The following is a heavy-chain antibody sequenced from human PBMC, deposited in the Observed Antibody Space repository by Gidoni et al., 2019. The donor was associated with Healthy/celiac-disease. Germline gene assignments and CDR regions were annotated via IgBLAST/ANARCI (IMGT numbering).Heavy chain of an antibody. CDR2: IKSKTDGGTK. V-gene: IGHV3-15*01. J-gene: IGHJ6*02. D-gene: IGHD2-15*01. CDR3: TTDYCSGGSCYYYYYGMDV. Sequence: EVQLVESGGGLVKPGGSLRLSCAASGFTFSNAWMSWVRQASGKGLEWVGRIKSKTDGGTKDYAAPVKGRFTISRDDSKNTLYLQMNSLKTEDTAVYYCTTDYCSGGSCYYYYYGMDVWGQGTTVTVSS. CDR1: GFTFSNAW.